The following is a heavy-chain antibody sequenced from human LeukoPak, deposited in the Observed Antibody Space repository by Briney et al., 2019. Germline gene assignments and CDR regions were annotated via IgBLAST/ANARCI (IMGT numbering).Heavy chain of an antibody. CDR1: GFTFSTSG. Sequence: GGSLRLSCAASGFTFSTSGMHWVRQAPGKGLEWVAVISYDGSNKYYADSVKGRFTISRDNSKNTLYLQMNSLRAEDTAVYYCARDGPSSGHYYFDYWGQGTLVTVSS. D-gene: IGHD3-22*01. V-gene: IGHV3-30*19. J-gene: IGHJ4*02. CDR3: ARDGPSSGHYYFDY. CDR2: ISYDGSNK.